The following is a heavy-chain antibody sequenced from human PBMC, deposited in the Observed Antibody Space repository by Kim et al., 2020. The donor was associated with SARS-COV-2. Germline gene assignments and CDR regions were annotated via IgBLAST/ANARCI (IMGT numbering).Heavy chain of an antibody. CDR3: ARAPHFGADIVDYYYYGMDV. V-gene: IGHV4-61*01. CDR2: IYYSGST. J-gene: IGHJ6*02. Sequence: SETLSLTCTVSGGSVSSGSYYWSWIRQPPGKGLEWIGYIYYSGSTNYNPSLKSRVTISVDTSKNQFSLKLSSVTAADTAVYYCARAPHFGADIVDYYYYGMDVWGQGTTVTVSS. D-gene: IGHD2-21*01. CDR1: GGSVSSGSYY.